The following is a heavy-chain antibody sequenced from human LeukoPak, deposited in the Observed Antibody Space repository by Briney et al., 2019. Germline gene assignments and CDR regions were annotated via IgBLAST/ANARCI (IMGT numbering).Heavy chain of an antibody. CDR1: GYTFTDYD. Sequence: ASVKVSRKTSGYTFTDYDITWVRQAPGQGLEWMGIINPSGGSTSYAQKFQGRVTMTRDMSTSTVHMELSSLRFEDTAGYYCARGGYYYDSSGNIHDAFDIWGQGTMVTVSS. CDR2: INPSGGST. D-gene: IGHD3-22*01. CDR3: ARGGYYYDSSGNIHDAFDI. V-gene: IGHV1-46*01. J-gene: IGHJ3*02.